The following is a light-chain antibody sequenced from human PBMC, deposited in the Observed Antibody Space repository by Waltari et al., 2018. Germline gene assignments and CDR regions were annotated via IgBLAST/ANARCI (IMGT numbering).Light chain of an antibody. CDR2: DAS. V-gene: IGKV3-20*01. CDR1: QSVSSNY. J-gene: IGKJ4*01. CDR3: QQYATSPLT. Sequence: EIVLKQSPGTLSLSTGERASLSCRASQSVSSNYLAWYQQKPGQTPRLLIYDASSRATGIPDRFSGSGSGTDFTLTISRLEPEDFAVFYCQQYATSPLTFGGGTKVEIK.